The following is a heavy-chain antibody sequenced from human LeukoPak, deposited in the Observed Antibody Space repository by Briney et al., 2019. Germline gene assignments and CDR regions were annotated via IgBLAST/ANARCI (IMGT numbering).Heavy chain of an antibody. CDR2: ISAYNGNT. CDR3: QQQLVLGGLYYGMDV. CDR1: GYTFTSYG. D-gene: IGHD6-13*01. J-gene: IGHJ6*02. Sequence: ASVKVSCKASGYTFTSYGISWVRQAPGQGLEWMGWISAYNGNTNYAQKLQGRVTMTTDTSTSTAYMELRSLRSDDTAVYYCQQQLVLGGLYYGMDVWGQGTTVTVSS. V-gene: IGHV1-18*01.